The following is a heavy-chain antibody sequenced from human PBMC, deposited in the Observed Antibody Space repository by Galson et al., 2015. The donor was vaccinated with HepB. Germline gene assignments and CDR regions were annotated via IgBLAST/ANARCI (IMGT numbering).Heavy chain of an antibody. CDR1: GFTFSSYN. D-gene: IGHD3-3*01. Sequence: SLRLSCAASGFTFSSYNMNWVRQAPGKGLDWISYISATGTTIEYADSVKGRFIISRDNAKNSLYLQVNSLRVEDTAVYYCARDSRATFGEPNWFDPGGQGTLVIVSS. J-gene: IGHJ5*02. CDR3: ARDSRATFGEPNWFDP. V-gene: IGHV3-48*03. CDR2: ISATGTTI.